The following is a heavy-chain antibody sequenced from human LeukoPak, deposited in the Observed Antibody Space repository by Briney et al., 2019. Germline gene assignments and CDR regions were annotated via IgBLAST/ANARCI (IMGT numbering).Heavy chain of an antibody. CDR2: INDSGSSS. CDR3: ARPLVRSQYRSREHAFDI. Sequence: SETLSLTCAVYGGSFSGHYWSWIRQPPGKGLEWIGEINDSGSSSNYNPSLKSRVTISVDTSKNQFSLKLRSVTAADTAVYYCARPLVRSQYRSREHAFDIWGQGTMVTVSS. D-gene: IGHD2-8*01. CDR1: GGSFSGHY. J-gene: IGHJ3*02. V-gene: IGHV4-34*01.